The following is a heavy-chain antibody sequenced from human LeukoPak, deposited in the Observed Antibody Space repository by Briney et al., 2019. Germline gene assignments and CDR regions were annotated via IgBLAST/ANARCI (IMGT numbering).Heavy chain of an antibody. CDR1: GGTFSSYA. CDR3: ALALPDNYYYYGMDV. V-gene: IGHV1-69*01. D-gene: IGHD2-15*01. Sequence: PVKVSCKASGGTFSSYAISWVRQAPGQGLEWMGGIIPIFGTTNYAQKFQGRVTITADESTSTAYMDLSSLGSEDTAVYYCALALPDNYYYYGMDVWGQGTTVTVSS. J-gene: IGHJ6*02. CDR2: IIPIFGTT.